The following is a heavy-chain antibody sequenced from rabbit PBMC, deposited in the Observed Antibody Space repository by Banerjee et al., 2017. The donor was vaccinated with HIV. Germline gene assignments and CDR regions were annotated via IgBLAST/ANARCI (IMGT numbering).Heavy chain of an antibody. D-gene: IGHD4-1*01. Sequence: QQQLEESGGDLVKPEGSLTLTCTASGFSFSSRDWICWVRQAPGKGLEWIACIYTGSSGSTDYANWAKGRFTISETSSTTVTLQMTSLTAADTATYFCARDLAGVIGWNFGLWGQGTLVTVS. V-gene: IGHV1S45*01. CDR3: ARDLAGVIGWNFGL. J-gene: IGHJ3*01. CDR2: IYTGSSGST. CDR1: GFSFSSRDW.